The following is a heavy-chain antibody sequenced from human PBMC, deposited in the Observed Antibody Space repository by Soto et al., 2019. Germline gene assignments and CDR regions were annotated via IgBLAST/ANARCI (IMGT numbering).Heavy chain of an antibody. V-gene: IGHV3-74*01. Sequence: GGSLRFSCAASGFSLRSQWMHWIRQAPGKGLEWVSRTSPDGNTICADSVKGRFTISRDNAKNTVYLQMNSLRAEDTAMYYCSVSIFGVVHYWGQGTLVTVSS. J-gene: IGHJ4*02. CDR3: SVSIFGVVHY. D-gene: IGHD3-3*01. CDR1: GFSLRSQW. CDR2: TSPDGNT.